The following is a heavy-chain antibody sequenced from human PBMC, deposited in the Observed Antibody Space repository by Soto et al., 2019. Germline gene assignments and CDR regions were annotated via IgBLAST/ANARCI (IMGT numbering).Heavy chain of an antibody. CDR1: GGIFTNNA. J-gene: IGHJ6*02. CDR2: VIPLFDTA. D-gene: IGHD5-18*01. V-gene: IGHV1-69*01. CDR3: ATGGHNESYNFYHGLDV. Sequence: QVQVVQSGAEVKKPGSSVKVSCKVSGGIFTNNAISWVRQAPGQGLERLGGVIPLFDTAYYAQIFRGRLKISADGATTTAYMGLSGLTSADTAVYFCATGGHNESYNFYHGLDVWGQGTTVTVS.